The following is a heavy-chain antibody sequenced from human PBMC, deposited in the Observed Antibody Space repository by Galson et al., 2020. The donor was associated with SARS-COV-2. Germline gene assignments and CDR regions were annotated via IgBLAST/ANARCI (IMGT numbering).Heavy chain of an antibody. Sequence: SGPTLVKPTQTLTLTYTFSGYSLSHIGGDVGWIRQPPGKALERPSLAYWVEDQRSSPFLKTRLNIVKDTSRNEVVLTMTNMDPVETATYFCVRKPAFVGNYDTGGYSFDVWGQGTRVTVSS. J-gene: IGHJ4*02. CDR3: VRKPAFVGNYDTGGYSFDV. CDR2: AYWVEDQ. CDR1: GYSLSHIGGD. D-gene: IGHD3-22*01. V-gene: IGHV2-5*02.